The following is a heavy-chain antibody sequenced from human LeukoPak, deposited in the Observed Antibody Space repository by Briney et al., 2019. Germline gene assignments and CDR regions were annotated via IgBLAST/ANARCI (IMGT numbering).Heavy chain of an antibody. CDR1: GFIVSSNY. Sequence: PGGSLRLSCAASGFIVSSNYMSWVRQAPGKGLEWVSVIYSGGRTYYAASVKGRFTISRDNSKNTLFLQMNSLSAEDTAVYYCARHSSGWYYNWFDPWGQGTLVTVSS. J-gene: IGHJ5*02. V-gene: IGHV3-66*04. CDR2: IYSGGRT. CDR3: ARHSSGWYYNWFDP. D-gene: IGHD6-19*01.